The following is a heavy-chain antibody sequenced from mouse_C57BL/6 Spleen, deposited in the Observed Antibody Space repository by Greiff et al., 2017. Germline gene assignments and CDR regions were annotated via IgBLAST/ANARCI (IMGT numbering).Heavy chain of an antibody. D-gene: IGHD1-3*01. CDR2: IYPGDGDT. V-gene: IGHV1-82*01. Sequence: QVQLQQSGPELVKPGASVKISCKASGYAFSSSWMNWVKQRPGKGLEWIGRIYPGDGDTNYNGKFKGKATLTADKSSSTAYMQLSSLTSEDSAVYFCARSGNRNYYAMDYWGQGTSVTVSS. CDR1: GYAFSSSW. CDR3: ARSGNRNYYAMDY. J-gene: IGHJ4*01.